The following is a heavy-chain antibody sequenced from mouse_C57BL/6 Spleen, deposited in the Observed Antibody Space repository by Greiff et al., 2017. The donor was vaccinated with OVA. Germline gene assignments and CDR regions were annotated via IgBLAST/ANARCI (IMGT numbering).Heavy chain of an antibody. CDR2: IWSGGST. D-gene: IGHD2-2*01. CDR3: ARNLGYGYDDGLAMDY. CDR1: GFSLTSYG. V-gene: IGHV2-2*01. J-gene: IGHJ4*01. Sequence: QVQLQQSGPGLVQPSQSLSITCTVSGFSLTSYGVHWVRQSPGKGLEWLGVIWSGGSTDYNAAFISRLSISKANSKSQVFFKMNSLQADDTAIYYCARNLGYGYDDGLAMDYWGQGTSVTVSS.